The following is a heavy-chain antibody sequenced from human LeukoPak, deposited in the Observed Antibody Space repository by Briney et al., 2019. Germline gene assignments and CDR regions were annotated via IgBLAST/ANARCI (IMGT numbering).Heavy chain of an antibody. J-gene: IGHJ4*02. CDR3: ARVFNFWSGYYRDS. D-gene: IGHD3-3*01. CDR1: GFTFSSYW. V-gene: IGHV3-7*04. CDR2: IKQDGSEK. Sequence: GGPLRLSCAASGFTFSSYWMSWVRQAPGKGLEWVANIKQDGSEKYYVDSVKGRFTASRDNAKNSLYLQMNSLRAEDTAVYYCARVFNFWSGYYRDSWGQGTLVTVSS.